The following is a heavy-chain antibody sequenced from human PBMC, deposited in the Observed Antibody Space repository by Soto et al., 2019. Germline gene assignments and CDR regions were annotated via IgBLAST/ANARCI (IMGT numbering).Heavy chain of an antibody. CDR1: GGSISSYY. CDR2: IYYSGST. J-gene: IGHJ4*02. D-gene: IGHD3-22*01. CDR3: ARNYDSSGHDY. Sequence: PSETLSLTCTVSGGSISSYYWSWIRQPPGKGLEWIGYIYYSGSTNYNPSLKSRVTISVDTSKNQFSLKLSSVTAAETAVYYCARNYDSSGHDYWGQGTLVTVSS. V-gene: IGHV4-59*01.